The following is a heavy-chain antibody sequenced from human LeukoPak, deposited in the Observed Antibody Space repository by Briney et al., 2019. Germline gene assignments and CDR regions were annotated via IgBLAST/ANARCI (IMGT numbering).Heavy chain of an antibody. D-gene: IGHD3-22*01. J-gene: IGHJ5*02. V-gene: IGHV7-4-1*02. CDR3: ATYYYDSSGYT. Sequence: ASVTVSCKASGYTFTSYGISWVRQAPGQGLEWMGWINTNTGNPTYAQGFTGRFVFSLDTSVSTAYLQISSLKAEDTAVYYCATYYYDSSGYTWGQGTLVTVSS. CDR2: INTNTGNP. CDR1: GYTFTSYG.